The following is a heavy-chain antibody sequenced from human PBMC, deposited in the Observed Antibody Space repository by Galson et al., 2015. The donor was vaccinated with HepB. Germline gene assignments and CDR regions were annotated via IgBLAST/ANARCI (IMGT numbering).Heavy chain of an antibody. D-gene: IGHD6-13*01. CDR2: FDPEDGET. V-gene: IGHV1-24*01. Sequence: SVKVSCKVSGYTLTELSMHWVRQAPGKGLEWMGGFDPEDGETIYAQKFQGRVTVTEDTSTDTAYMELSSLRSEDTAVYYCATAYSVGAAGTGVGLYWGQGTLVTVSS. CDR1: GYTLTELS. CDR3: ATAYSVGAAGTGVGLY. J-gene: IGHJ4*02.